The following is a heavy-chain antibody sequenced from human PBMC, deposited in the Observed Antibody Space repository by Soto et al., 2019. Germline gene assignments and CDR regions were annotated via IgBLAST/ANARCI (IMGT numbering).Heavy chain of an antibody. CDR1: GYTFTSYG. D-gene: IGHD3-22*01. CDR3: ARSESIYDSSGYLVDYFDY. J-gene: IGHJ4*02. V-gene: IGHV1-18*01. Sequence: QVQLVQSGAEVKKPGASVKVSCKASGYTFTSYGISWVRQAPGQGLEWMGWISAYNGNTNYAQKLQGRVTMTTDTSTSTAYMELRSLRSDDTAVYYCARSESIYDSSGYLVDYFDYWGQGTLVTVSS. CDR2: ISAYNGNT.